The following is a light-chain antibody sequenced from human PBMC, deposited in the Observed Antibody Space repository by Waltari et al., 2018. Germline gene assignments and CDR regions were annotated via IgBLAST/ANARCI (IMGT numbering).Light chain of an antibody. CDR1: QSISNN. Sequence: EIVMTQSPATLSVSPGERATLSCRASQSISNNLAWYQQKPGQAPRLLIFGASTRPTGIPARFSGSGSGTEFTLTISSMQSEDSAVYHCQHYNNWPLTFGGGTKVEIK. CDR3: QHYNNWPLT. CDR2: GAS. J-gene: IGKJ4*01. V-gene: IGKV3-15*01.